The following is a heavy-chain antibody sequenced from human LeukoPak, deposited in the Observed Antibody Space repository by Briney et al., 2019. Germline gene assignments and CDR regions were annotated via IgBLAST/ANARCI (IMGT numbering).Heavy chain of an antibody. D-gene: IGHD3-3*01. CDR3: ATCRIFGDWFDP. J-gene: IGHJ5*02. V-gene: IGHV1-24*01. CDR2: FDPEDGET. CDR1: GYTLTELS. Sequence: ASVKVSCKVSGYTLTELSMHWVRQAPGKGLEWMGGFDPEDGETIYAQKFQDRVTMTEDTSTDTAYMELSSLRSEDTAVYYCATCRIFGDWFDPWGQGTLVTVSS.